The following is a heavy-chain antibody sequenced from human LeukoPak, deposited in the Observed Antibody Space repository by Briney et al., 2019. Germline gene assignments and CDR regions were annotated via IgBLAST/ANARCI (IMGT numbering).Heavy chain of an antibody. V-gene: IGHV4-61*01. CDR2: VYSSGST. D-gene: IGHD3-9*01. CDR3: ARDRGDALTGYLDAFDI. Sequence: SETLSLTCTVSGASVSSGTYYWTWIRQPPGKGLEWIGDVYSSGSTNYSPSLKSRVTMSLEMSKNQFSLRLSSATAADTAEYYCARDRGDALTGYLDAFDIWGQGTMVTVSS. CDR1: GASVSSGTYY. J-gene: IGHJ3*02.